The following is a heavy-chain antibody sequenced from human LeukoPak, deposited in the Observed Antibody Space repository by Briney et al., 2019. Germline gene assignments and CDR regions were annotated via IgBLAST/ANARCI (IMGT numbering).Heavy chain of an antibody. CDR1: GFTFSYYA. D-gene: IGHD4-11*01. V-gene: IGHV3-23*01. CDR3: AKGLQEHYYYYYMDV. Sequence: GGSLRLSCAASGFTFSYYAMNWVRQAPGKGLEWVSVISGSGGSIYYADSVKGRFTISRYKSKNTLYLQMNSLRAEDTAVYYRAKGLQEHYYYYYMDVWGKGTTVTVSS. J-gene: IGHJ6*03. CDR2: ISGSGGSI.